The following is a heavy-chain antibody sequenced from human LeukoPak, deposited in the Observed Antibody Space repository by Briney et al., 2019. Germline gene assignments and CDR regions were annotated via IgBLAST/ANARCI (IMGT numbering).Heavy chain of an antibody. CDR1: GYTFTGYY. V-gene: IGHV1-2*02. CDR2: INPNSGGT. D-gene: IGHD2-2*01. CDR3: ARANALYCSSTSCLFDY. J-gene: IGHJ4*02. Sequence: ASVKVSCKASGYTFTGYYMHWVRQAPGQGLEWMAWINPNSGGTYYAQNFHDRITMTRDTSISTAYMELSRLRSDDTAIYYCARANALYCSSTSCLFDYWGQGTLVTVSS.